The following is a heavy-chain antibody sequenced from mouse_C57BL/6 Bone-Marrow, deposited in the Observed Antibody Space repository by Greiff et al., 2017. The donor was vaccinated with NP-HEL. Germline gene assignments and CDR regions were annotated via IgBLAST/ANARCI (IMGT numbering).Heavy chain of an antibody. V-gene: IGHV1-18*01. Sequence: EVQLVESGPELVKPGASVKIPCKASGYTFTDYNMDWVKQSHGKSLEWIGDINPNNGGTIYNQKFKGKATLTVDKSTSTAYMELRSLTSEDTAVYYCARYGNYPYYYAMDYWGQGTSVTVSS. J-gene: IGHJ4*01. D-gene: IGHD2-1*01. CDR2: INPNNGGT. CDR1: GYTFTDYN. CDR3: ARYGNYPYYYAMDY.